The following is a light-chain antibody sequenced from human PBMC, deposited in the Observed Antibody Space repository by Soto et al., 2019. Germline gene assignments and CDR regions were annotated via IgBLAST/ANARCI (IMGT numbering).Light chain of an antibody. CDR3: SSYRSTSNYV. V-gene: IGLV2-14*01. J-gene: IGLJ1*01. CDR2: EVS. Sequence: HSALTQPASVSGSPGQSITISCTGTSSDVGGYNYVSWYQQHPDKAPKLMIYEVSNRPSGVSNRFSGSKSGNTASLTISGLQAEDEADYYCSSYRSTSNYVFGSGTKLTVL. CDR1: SSDVGGYNY.